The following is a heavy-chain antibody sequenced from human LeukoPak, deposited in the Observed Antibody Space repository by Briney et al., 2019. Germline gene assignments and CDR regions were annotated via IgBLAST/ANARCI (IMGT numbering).Heavy chain of an antibody. CDR1: GYSISSGYY. CDR3: ARRPISGSYHWDN. Sequence: SSETLSLTCAASGYSISSGYYWGWIRQPPGKGLEWIGSIYHSGSTYSNPSLRSRVTISVDTSKNQFSLKHTSVNAADTAVYYCARRPISGSYHWDNWGQGTLVTVSS. J-gene: IGHJ4*02. D-gene: IGHD1-26*01. CDR2: IYHSGST. V-gene: IGHV4-38-2*01.